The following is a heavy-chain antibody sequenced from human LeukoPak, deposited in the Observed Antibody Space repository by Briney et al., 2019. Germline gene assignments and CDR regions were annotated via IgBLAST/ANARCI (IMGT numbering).Heavy chain of an antibody. D-gene: IGHD3/OR15-3a*01. J-gene: IGHJ4*02. CDR2: IYHSGST. Sequence: SETLSLTCTVSGYSISSGYYWGWIRQPPGKGLEWIGSIYHSGSTYYNPSLKSRVTISVDTSKNQFSLKLTSVTAADTSVYYCARQTGSGLFILPGGQGTLVTVSS. CDR1: GYSISSGYY. CDR3: ARQTGSGLFILP. V-gene: IGHV4-38-2*02.